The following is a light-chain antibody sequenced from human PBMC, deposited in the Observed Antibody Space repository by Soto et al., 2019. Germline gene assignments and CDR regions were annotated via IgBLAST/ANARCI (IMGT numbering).Light chain of an antibody. CDR3: QQYDTSYT. CDR1: ETIGYNY. V-gene: IGKV3-20*01. CDR2: DAS. J-gene: IGKJ2*01. Sequence: EIVLTQSPGTLSLSPGERATLSCRASETIGYNYLAWYQQQPGLAPTLLIYDASTRAPGIPDRFSGSGSGTDFTLTISRLEPGDFALYYCQQYDTSYTFGPGTKLEI.